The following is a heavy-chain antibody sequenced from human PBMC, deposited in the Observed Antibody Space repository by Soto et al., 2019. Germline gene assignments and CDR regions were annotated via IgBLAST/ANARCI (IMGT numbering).Heavy chain of an antibody. D-gene: IGHD2-2*02. CDR1: GGTFSSYA. CDR3: ARGLPAGGHCSSTSCYTFDY. CDR2: IIPIFGTA. V-gene: IGHV1-69*01. Sequence: QVQLVQSGAEVKKPGSSVKVSCKASGGTFSSYAISWVRQAPGQGLEWMGGIIPIFGTANYAQKFQGRVTITADESTSTAYMELSSLRSEDTAVYYCARGLPAGGHCSSTSCYTFDYWGQGTLVTVS. J-gene: IGHJ4*02.